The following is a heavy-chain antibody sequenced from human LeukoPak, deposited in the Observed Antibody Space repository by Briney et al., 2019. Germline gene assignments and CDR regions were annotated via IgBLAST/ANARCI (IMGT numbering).Heavy chain of an antibody. V-gene: IGHV4-38-2*01. CDR2: IYHSGST. D-gene: IGHD3-22*01. Sequence: PSETLSLTCAVSGYSISSGYYWGWIRQPPGKGLEWIGSIYHSGSTYYNPSLKSRVTISVDTSKNQFSLKLSSVTAADTAVYYCARRVPGYDSSGPEYAFDIWGQGTMVTVSS. J-gene: IGHJ3*02. CDR1: GYSISSGYY. CDR3: ARRVPGYDSSGPEYAFDI.